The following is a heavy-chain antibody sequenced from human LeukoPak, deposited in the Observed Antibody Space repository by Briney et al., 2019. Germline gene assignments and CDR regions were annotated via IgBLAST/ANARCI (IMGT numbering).Heavy chain of an antibody. CDR2: ISSSSSYI. CDR1: GFTFSSYS. V-gene: IGHV3-21*01. CDR3: ARLSHYYDSSGYYYSTAFDI. J-gene: IGHJ3*02. Sequence: GGSLRLSCAASGFTFSSYSMNWVRQAPGKGLEWVSSISSSSSYIYYADSVKGRFTISRDNAKNSLYLQMNSLRAEDTAVYYCARLSHYYDSSGYYYSTAFDIWGQGTMVTVSS. D-gene: IGHD3-22*01.